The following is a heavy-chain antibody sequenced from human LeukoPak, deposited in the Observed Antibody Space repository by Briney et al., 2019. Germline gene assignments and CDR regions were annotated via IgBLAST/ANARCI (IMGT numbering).Heavy chain of an antibody. V-gene: IGHV4-34*01. CDR1: GGSFSSYY. Sequence: SETLSLTCAVYGGSFSSYYWSWIRQSPGKGLEWIGEINHGGITNYNPSLKSRVTISVDTSKNQYTLKLNSVIAADTAVYFCARASSYVYSSEHAAHMDVWGKGTTVTVSS. J-gene: IGHJ6*03. D-gene: IGHD6-25*01. CDR2: INHGGIT. CDR3: ARASSYVYSSEHAAHMDV.